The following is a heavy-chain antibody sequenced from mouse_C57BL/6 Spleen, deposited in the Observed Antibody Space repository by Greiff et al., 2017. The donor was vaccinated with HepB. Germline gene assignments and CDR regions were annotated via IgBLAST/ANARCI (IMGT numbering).Heavy chain of an antibody. CDR2: IYPGSGST. CDR1: GYTFTSYW. Sequence: VQLQQPGAELVKPGASVKMSCKASGYTFTSYWITWVKQRPGQGLEWIGDIYPGSGSTKYSEKFKSKATLTVDTSSSTAYMQLSSLTSEDSAVYNCARRGDYYGRLGAYYAMDYWGQGTSVTVSS. D-gene: IGHD1-1*01. V-gene: IGHV1-55*01. J-gene: IGHJ4*01. CDR3: ARRGDYYGRLGAYYAMDY.